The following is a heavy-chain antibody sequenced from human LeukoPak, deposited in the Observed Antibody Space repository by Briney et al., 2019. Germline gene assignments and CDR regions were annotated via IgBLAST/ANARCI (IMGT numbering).Heavy chain of an antibody. V-gene: IGHV3-72*01. CDR3: ARDGGEGDNSAFDI. CDR2: TRNKARGYTT. Sequence: PGGSLRLSCAASGVTLSDHHMDWVRQAPGKGLEWVGRTRNKARGYTTEYAASVKGRFTISRDDSKTLVYLQTKSLKTEDTAVYLCARDGGEGDNSAFDIWGQGTVVTVSS. CDR1: GVTLSDHH. D-gene: IGHD3-16*01. J-gene: IGHJ3*02.